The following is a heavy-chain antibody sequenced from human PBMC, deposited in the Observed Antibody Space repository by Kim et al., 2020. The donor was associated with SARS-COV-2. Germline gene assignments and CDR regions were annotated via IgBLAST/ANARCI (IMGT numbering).Heavy chain of an antibody. D-gene: IGHD6-19*01. V-gene: IGHV1-3*04. CDR2: INTGNGNT. J-gene: IGHJ4*02. CDR3: AREGSSGLYYFDY. Sequence: ASVKVSCKASGYVFTTYTMQWVRQAPGQRLEWMGWINTGNGNTKYSQKFQGRVTITRDTSATTAHMELNSLRSEDTAMYYCAREGSSGLYYFDYWGQGTLVTVSS. CDR1: GYVFTTYT.